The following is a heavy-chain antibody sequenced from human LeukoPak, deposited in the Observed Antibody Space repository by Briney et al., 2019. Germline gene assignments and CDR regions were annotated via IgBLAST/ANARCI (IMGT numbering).Heavy chain of an antibody. CDR3: AILRSPHDAYFDY. CDR1: GFTFSSYW. Sequence: PGGSLRLSCAASGFTFSSYWMSWVRQAPGKGLEWVANIKQDGSEKYYVDSVKGRFTISRDNSKNTLYLQMNSLRAEDTAVYYCAILRSPHDAYFDYWGQGTLVTVSS. V-gene: IGHV3-7*01. CDR2: IKQDGSEK. J-gene: IGHJ4*02. D-gene: IGHD4-17*01.